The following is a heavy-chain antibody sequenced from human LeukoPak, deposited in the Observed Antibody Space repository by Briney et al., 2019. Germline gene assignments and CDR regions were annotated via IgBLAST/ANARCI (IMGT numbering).Heavy chain of an antibody. Sequence: GGSLRLSCAASGFTFSSYWMSWVRQAPGKGLEWVANIKQDGSEKYYVDSVKGRFTISRGNAKNSLYLQMNSLRAEDTAVYYCARGPLIWGRLTFYFDYWGQGTLVTVSS. CDR1: GFTFSSYW. J-gene: IGHJ4*02. D-gene: IGHD3-10*01. CDR2: IKQDGSEK. CDR3: ARGPLIWGRLTFYFDY. V-gene: IGHV3-7*01.